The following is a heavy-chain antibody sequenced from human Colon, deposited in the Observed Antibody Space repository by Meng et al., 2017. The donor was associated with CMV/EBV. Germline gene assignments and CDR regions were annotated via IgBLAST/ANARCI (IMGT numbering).Heavy chain of an antibody. CDR1: GYTFTAYE. Sequence: ASVKVSCKASGYTFTAYEIYWVRQAPGQGLEWVAWINPNSGATNSEQNFLGRVTMTRDTSISTAYMELNSLKSDDTAVYYCARSEGGLDVWGQGTTVTVSS. CDR2: INPNSGAT. J-gene: IGHJ6*02. V-gene: IGHV1-2*02. CDR3: ARSEGGLDV.